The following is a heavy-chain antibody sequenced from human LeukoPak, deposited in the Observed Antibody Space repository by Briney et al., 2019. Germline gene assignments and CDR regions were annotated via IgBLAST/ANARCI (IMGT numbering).Heavy chain of an antibody. CDR2: IYYSGNT. Sequence: PSETLSLTCTVSGGSISSYYWSWFRQPPGKGLEWIGYIYYSGNTNYNPSLKSRVTISVDTSKNQFSLKLSSVIAADTAVYYCAREGVVAAAGPRGFDPWGQGTLVTVSS. J-gene: IGHJ5*02. D-gene: IGHD6-13*01. CDR1: GGSISSYY. V-gene: IGHV4-59*01. CDR3: AREGVVAAAGPRGFDP.